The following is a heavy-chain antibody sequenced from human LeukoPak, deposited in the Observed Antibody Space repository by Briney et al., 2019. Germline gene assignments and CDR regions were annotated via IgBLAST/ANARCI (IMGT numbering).Heavy chain of an antibody. CDR1: GYTFTTYQ. Sequence: GASVKVSCKASGYTFTTYQINWVRQAPGQGLEWMGIMNPSDGSTNYGQKFEGRVTMTRDMSTNTVYMELSSLRSEDTAVYHCARDLYPTEESGTYWGGLVAYWGQGTLVIVSS. CDR2: MNPSDGST. J-gene: IGHJ4*02. V-gene: IGHV1-46*01. CDR3: ARDLYPTEESGTYWGGLVAY. D-gene: IGHD1-26*01.